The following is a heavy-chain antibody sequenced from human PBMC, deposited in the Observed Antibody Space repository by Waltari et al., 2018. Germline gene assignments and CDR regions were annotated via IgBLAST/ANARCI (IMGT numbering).Heavy chain of an antibody. V-gene: IGHV4-39*01. CDR1: GCSISSSSYY. Sequence: QLQLQEAGPGLVKPSETLSRTCTVAGCSISSSSYYGGWIRQPTGKGMEWIVSIYYSGSTYYNPSLNSRIIISVDTSKYQFSLKLSPVTAADTAVYYCATGVYGMDVWGQGTTVTVSS. CDR3: ATGVYGMDV. CDR2: IYYSGST. J-gene: IGHJ6*02. D-gene: IGHD3-10*01.